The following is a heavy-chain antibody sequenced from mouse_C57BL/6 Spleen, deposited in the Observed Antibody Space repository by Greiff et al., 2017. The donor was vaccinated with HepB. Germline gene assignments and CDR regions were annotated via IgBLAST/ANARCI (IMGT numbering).Heavy chain of an antibody. CDR1: GYTFTSYT. J-gene: IGHJ4*01. CDR3: ARFMELGRAMDY. CDR2: INPSSGYT. Sequence: QVQLKQSGAELARPGASVKMSCKASGYTFTSYTMHWVKQRPGQGLEWIGNINPSSGYTKYNQKFKDKATLTADKSSSTAYMQLSSLTSEDSAVYYCARFMELGRAMDYWGQGTSVTVSS. D-gene: IGHD4-1*01. V-gene: IGHV1-4*01.